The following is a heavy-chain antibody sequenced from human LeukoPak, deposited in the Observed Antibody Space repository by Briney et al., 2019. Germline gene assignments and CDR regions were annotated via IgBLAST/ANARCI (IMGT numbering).Heavy chain of an antibody. V-gene: IGHV4-61*02. CDR2: IYTSGST. Sequence: SQTLSLTCTVSGGSISSGSYYWSWIRQPAGKGLEWIGRIYTSGSTNYNPSLKSRVTISVDTSKNQFSLKLSSVTAADTAVYYCARSIVVVPAATGYYYYYYMDVWGKGTTVTVSS. J-gene: IGHJ6*03. D-gene: IGHD2-2*01. CDR1: GGSISSGSYY. CDR3: ARSIVVVPAATGYYYYYYMDV.